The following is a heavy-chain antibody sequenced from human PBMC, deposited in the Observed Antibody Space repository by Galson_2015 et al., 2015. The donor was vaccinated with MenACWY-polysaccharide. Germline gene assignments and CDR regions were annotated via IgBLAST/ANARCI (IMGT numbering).Heavy chain of an antibody. J-gene: IGHJ4*02. CDR1: GFTFSSSW. V-gene: IGHV3-7*01. CDR3: ARDSHYNTLDY. D-gene: IGHD1-1*01. CDR2: IKEDGSVK. Sequence: SLRLSCAVSGFTFSSSWMTWVRQAPGKGLEWVANIKEDGSVKNYVGSVRGRFTISRDNALNSVYLQVDSLRAEDTAVYYCARDSHYNTLDYWGQGTLVAVSS.